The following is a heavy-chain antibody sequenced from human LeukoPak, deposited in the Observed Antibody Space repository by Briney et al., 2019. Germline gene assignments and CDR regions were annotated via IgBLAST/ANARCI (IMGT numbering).Heavy chain of an antibody. J-gene: IGHJ5*02. V-gene: IGHV1-69*08. CDR1: GGTFLSHT. D-gene: IGHD3-10*01. CDR3: ARVNLRGSNYNWFDP. Sequence: GASVKVSCKTSGGTFLSHTFSWVRQAPGQGLEWMGKITPVIDTANYAQTFKGRVSIHADKSTTTVYMDLSGLRPDDTAVYYCARVNLRGSNYNWFDPWGQGTRVTVSS. CDR2: ITPVIDTA.